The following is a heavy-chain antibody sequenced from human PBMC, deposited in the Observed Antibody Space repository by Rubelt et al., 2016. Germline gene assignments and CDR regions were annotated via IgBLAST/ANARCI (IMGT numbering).Heavy chain of an antibody. CDR1: GGSISDYH. J-gene: IGHJ3*02. CDR2: VHYTGST. D-gene: IGHD3-9*01. Sequence: QVKLQESGPGLVKPSETLSLTCTVSGGSISDYHWSWIRQPPGKGLEWIGYVHYTGSTNYHPSLESRVVITADKTKNQLSRGRVSVTAAYTAIYYCARSSQYHDNLTGVLNAFEIWGRGTMVTVSS. CDR3: ARSSQYHDNLTGVLNAFEI. V-gene: IGHV4-59*01.